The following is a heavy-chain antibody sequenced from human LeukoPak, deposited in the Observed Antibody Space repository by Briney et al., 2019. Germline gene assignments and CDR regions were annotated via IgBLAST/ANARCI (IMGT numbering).Heavy chain of an antibody. CDR1: GGTFSSYA. CDR3: AARNDFWSGYTPHEYFQH. CDR2: IIPIFGTA. Sequence: SVKVSCKASGGTFSSYAISWVRQAPGQGLEWMGGIIPIFGTANYAQKFQGRVTITTDESTSTAYMELSSLRSEDTAVYYCAARNDFWSGYTPHEYFQHWGQGTLVTVSS. V-gene: IGHV1-69*05. J-gene: IGHJ1*01. D-gene: IGHD3-3*01.